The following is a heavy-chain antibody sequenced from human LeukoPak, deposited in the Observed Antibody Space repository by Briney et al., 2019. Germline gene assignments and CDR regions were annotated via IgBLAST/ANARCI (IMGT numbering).Heavy chain of an antibody. CDR2: ITGDT. V-gene: IGHV3-23*01. CDR1: GFTFGNYA. Sequence: GGSLRLSCAASGFTFGNYAMSWVRQAPGKGLEWVSGITGDTYYADSVKGRFTISRDNAKNTVYLQMNSLRGEDTAVYYCAKGGPSIVAAARYFDYWGQGTLVTVSS. D-gene: IGHD6-13*01. J-gene: IGHJ4*02. CDR3: AKGGPSIVAAARYFDY.